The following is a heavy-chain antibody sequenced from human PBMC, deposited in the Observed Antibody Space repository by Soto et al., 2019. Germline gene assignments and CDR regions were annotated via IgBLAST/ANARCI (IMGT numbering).Heavy chain of an antibody. CDR1: GFTFSSYG. Sequence: GGSLRLSCAASGFTFSSYGIHWIRQAPGKGLEWVSYISSSGSTIYYADSVKGRFTISRDNAKNSLYLQMNSLRAEDTAVYYCAREYYYDSSGYPIDYWGQGTLVTVSS. CDR3: AREYYYDSSGYPIDY. D-gene: IGHD3-22*01. V-gene: IGHV3-11*01. J-gene: IGHJ4*02. CDR2: ISSSGSTI.